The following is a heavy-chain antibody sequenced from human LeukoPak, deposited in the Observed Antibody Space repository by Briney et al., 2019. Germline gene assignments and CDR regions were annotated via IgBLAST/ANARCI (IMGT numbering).Heavy chain of an antibody. D-gene: IGHD1-1*01. V-gene: IGHV3-7*01. Sequence: GGSLRLSCVVSGFTFSSDWMSWVRQAPGKGLEWVANIKQDESEKYYVDSVKGRFIVSRDNAKNSLYLQMNSLRVDDTAVYYCANFPHLEPTYLDSWGQGILVSVSS. CDR3: ANFPHLEPTYLDS. CDR2: IKQDESEK. CDR1: GFTFSSDW. J-gene: IGHJ4*02.